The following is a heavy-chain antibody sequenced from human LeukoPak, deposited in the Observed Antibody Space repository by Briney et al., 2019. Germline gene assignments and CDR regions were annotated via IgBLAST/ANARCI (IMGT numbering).Heavy chain of an antibody. CDR2: IFYSGNT. J-gene: IGHJ4*02. Sequence: SETLSLTCTVSGGSVSNSHYYWAWVRQPPGKGLEWLGSIFYSGNTHYNPSLKSPVTILIDTSKNQFSLKVSSVTAADTAIYYCARDLSFDWFPYYFDYWGQGILVTVSS. D-gene: IGHD3-9*01. V-gene: IGHV4-39*07. CDR3: ARDLSFDWFPYYFDY. CDR1: GGSVSNSHYY.